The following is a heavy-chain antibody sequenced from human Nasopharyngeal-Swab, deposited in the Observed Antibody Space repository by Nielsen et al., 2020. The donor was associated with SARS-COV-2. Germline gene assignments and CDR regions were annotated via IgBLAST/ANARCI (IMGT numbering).Heavy chain of an antibody. Sequence: SGPTLVKPSQTFTLTCTFSGFSLSTSKVGVSWVRQLPGKALEWLALLYWDDDNSYNPSLKSRITITKDTPKNHVVLTMTHMDPVDTATYFWVHSTGWRLDYWGQGTLVTVSS. CDR2: LYWDDDN. D-gene: IGHD6-19*01. V-gene: IGHV2-5*02. CDR1: GFSLSTSKVG. J-gene: IGHJ4*02. CDR3: VHSTGWRLDY.